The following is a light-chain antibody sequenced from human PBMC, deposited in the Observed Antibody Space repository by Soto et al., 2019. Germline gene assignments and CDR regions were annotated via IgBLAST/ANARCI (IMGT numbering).Light chain of an antibody. V-gene: IGKV3-15*01. CDR1: QSVSSN. CDR3: QQYNNWET. J-gene: IGKJ1*01. CDR2: GAS. Sequence: EIVMTQSPATLSATPGERVTLSCRASQSVSSNLAWYQQKPGQAPRLLIYGASTRATGIPARFSGSGSGTEFTLTISSLQSEDFAVYYCQQYNNWETFGQGTKVDI.